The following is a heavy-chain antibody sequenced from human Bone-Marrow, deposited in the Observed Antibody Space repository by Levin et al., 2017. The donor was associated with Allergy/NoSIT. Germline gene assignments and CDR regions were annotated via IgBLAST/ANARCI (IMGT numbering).Heavy chain of an antibody. CDR2: IYYIGST. D-gene: IGHD5-24*01. CDR3: ARAEMATRGVSYYFDK. J-gene: IGHJ4*02. Sequence: PSETLSLSCLVSGASIGSPGYYWSWVRQHPGKGLEWIGYIYYIGSTYYNPSLQSRLTLSIDTSQNQFSLTLNSVTAADTAIYYCARAEMATRGVSYYFDKWGPGIQVTVSS. CDR1: GASIGSPGYY. V-gene: IGHV4-31*03.